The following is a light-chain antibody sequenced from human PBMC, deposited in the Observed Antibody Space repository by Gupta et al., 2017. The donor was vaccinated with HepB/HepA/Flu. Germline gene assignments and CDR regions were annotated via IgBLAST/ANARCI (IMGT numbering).Light chain of an antibody. CDR3: QQYGSSPQT. V-gene: IGKV3-20*01. Sequence: DIVLTQSPGTLSLSPGERATLSCRASQSVSNNYLAWYQQKLGQAPRLLIYGASSRATGIPDRFSGSGTGTDFTLTIIRLEPEDFAVYYCQQYGSSPQTFGQGTKVEIK. CDR2: GAS. J-gene: IGKJ1*01. CDR1: QSVSNNY.